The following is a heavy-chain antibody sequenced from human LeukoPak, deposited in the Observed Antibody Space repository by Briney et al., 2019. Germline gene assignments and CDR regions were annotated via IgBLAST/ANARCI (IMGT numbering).Heavy chain of an antibody. CDR2: IGTAGDT. J-gene: IGHJ5*02. CDR1: GFTFSSYA. Sequence: GGSLRLSCAASGFTFSSYAMSWVRQAPGKGLEWVSAIGTAGDTYYPGSVKGRFTISRENAKNSLYLQMNSLRAGDTAVYYCAREYQSGFDPWGQGTLVTVSS. CDR3: AREYQSGFDP. V-gene: IGHV3-13*01.